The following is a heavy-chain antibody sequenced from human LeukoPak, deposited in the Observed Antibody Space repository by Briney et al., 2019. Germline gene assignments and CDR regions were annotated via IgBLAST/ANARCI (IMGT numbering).Heavy chain of an antibody. V-gene: IGHV3-49*03. D-gene: IGHD2-2*01. CDR3: TRDGGRYCSSTSCALYSLDYYGMDV. CDR1: GFTFSYYY. CDR2: ITSEAYGGST. Sequence: PLIFSCGASGFTFSYYYMSWIRKAPGKRLEWVGFITSEAYGGSTEYAASVKGRFTISRDDSKSIAYLQMNSLKTEDTAVYYCTRDGGRYCSSTSCALYSLDYYGMDVWGKGTTVTVSS. J-gene: IGHJ6*04.